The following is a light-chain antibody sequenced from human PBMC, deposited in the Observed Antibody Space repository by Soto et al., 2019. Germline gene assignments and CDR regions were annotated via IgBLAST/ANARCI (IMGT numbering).Light chain of an antibody. CDR3: QQCNSYRT. CDR2: DAS. J-gene: IGKJ1*01. Sequence: DIQMNQSPAALSASAGNTGTITSRASQNIRNWVGLYQQKPGKASHPLIYDASSLKSGVPARFSGSGAGTEFLLIIGRVHADDFVTYCCQQCNSYRTFGQGTKVDIK. CDR1: QNIRNW. V-gene: IGKV1-5*01.